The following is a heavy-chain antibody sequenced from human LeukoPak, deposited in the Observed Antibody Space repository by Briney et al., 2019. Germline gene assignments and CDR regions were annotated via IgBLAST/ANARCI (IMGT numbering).Heavy chain of an antibody. CDR1: GFTFSSYG. CDR3: AKAAYYDSTPVDY. Sequence: GGSLRLSCAASGFTFSSYGMHWVRQAPGKGLEWVAVISYDGSNKYYADSVKGRFTISRDNSKNTLYPQMNSLRAGDTAVYYCAKAAYYDSTPVDYWGQGTLVTVSS. J-gene: IGHJ4*02. D-gene: IGHD3-22*01. V-gene: IGHV3-30*18. CDR2: ISYDGSNK.